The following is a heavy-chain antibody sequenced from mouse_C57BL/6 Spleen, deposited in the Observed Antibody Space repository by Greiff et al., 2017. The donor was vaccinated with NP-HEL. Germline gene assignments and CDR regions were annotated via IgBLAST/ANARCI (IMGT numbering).Heavy chain of an antibody. D-gene: IGHD1-1*01. J-gene: IGHJ3*01. Sequence: VQLQQSGPELVTPGASVKISCKASGYSFTDYNMNWVKQSTGKSLEWIGVINPDYGTTSYNKKIKGKATLTVDQSSSTAYMQLNSLTSEDSAVYYCARSCGSSGFAVWGQGTLVTVSA. V-gene: IGHV1-39*01. CDR3: ARSCGSSGFAV. CDR1: GYSFTDYN. CDR2: INPDYGTT.